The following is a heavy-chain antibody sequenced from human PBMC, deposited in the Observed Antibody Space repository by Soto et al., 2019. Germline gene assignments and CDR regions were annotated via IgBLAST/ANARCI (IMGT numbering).Heavy chain of an antibody. CDR1: GFTFSSYS. CDR3: AKDLPIVGAYDY. J-gene: IGHJ4*02. CDR2: ISSSSSYI. Sequence: GGSLRLSCAASGFTFSSYSMNWVRQAPGKGLEWVSSISSSSSYIYYADSVKGRFTISRDNAKNSLYLQMNSLRAEETAVYYCAKDLPIVGAYDYWGQGTLVTVSS. D-gene: IGHD1-26*01. V-gene: IGHV3-21*01.